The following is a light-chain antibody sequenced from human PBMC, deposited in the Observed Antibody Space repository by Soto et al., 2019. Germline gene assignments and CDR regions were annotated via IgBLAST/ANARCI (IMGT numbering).Light chain of an antibody. J-gene: IGLJ2*01. V-gene: IGLV2-8*01. Sequence: QSVLTQPPSASGSPGQSVTISCTGSSSDVGGYHYVSWYQQYPGKASKLLIYDVTTRPSGVPDRFSGSKSGDTASLTISGLQAEDEAHYYCSSYGGSNNVLFGGGTKLTVL. CDR1: SSDVGGYHY. CDR3: SSYGGSNNVL. CDR2: DVT.